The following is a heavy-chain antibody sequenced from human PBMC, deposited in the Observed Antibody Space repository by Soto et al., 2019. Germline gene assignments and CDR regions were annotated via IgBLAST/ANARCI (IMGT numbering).Heavy chain of an antibody. D-gene: IGHD3-22*01. V-gene: IGHV4-38-2*01. CDR1: GYSISSGYY. Sequence: PSETLSLTCAVSGYSISSGYYWGWIRQPPGKGLEWIGSIYHSGSTYYNLSLKSRVTISVDTSKNQFSLKLSSVTAADTAVHYCARNRYDISGYYSSSYYYGMDVWGQGTTVTVSS. CDR3: ARNRYDISGYYSSSYYYGMDV. J-gene: IGHJ6*02. CDR2: IYHSGST.